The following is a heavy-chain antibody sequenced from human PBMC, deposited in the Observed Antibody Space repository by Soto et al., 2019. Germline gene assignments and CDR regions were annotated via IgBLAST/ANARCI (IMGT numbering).Heavy chain of an antibody. J-gene: IGHJ4*02. D-gene: IGHD3-22*01. CDR1: GGTFSSYA. CDR3: ARESSDYYDSSGYYLFDY. V-gene: IGHV1-69*13. Sequence: GASLKVSCKASGGTFSSYAISWVRQAPGQGLEWMGGIIPIFGTANYAQKFQGRVTITADESTSTAYMELSSLRSEDTAVYYCARESSDYYDSSGYYLFDYWGQGTLVTVSS. CDR2: IIPIFGTA.